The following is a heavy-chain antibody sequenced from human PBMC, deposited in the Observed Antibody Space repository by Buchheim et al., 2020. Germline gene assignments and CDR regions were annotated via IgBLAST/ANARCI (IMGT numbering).Heavy chain of an antibody. Sequence: QVQLQQWGAGLVKPSQTLSLTCTVSGGSISSGDYYWSWIRQPPGKGLEWIGYIYYSGSTYYNPSLKSRITISVDTSKNKFSLKVTSVTAADTAVYYCARAQNMAIFDYWGQGTL. J-gene: IGHJ4*02. D-gene: IGHD3-3*01. V-gene: IGHV4-30-4*01. CDR3: ARAQNMAIFDY. CDR1: GGSISSGDYY. CDR2: IYYSGST.